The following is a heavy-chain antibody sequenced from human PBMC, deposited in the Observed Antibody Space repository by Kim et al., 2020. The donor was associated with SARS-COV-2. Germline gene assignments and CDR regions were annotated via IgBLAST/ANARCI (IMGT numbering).Heavy chain of an antibody. CDR1: GYTFTSYI. CDR2: INTNTENP. J-gene: IGHJ3*02. V-gene: IGHV7-4-1*02. CDR3: ARSQDIVVVVAATSAFDI. D-gene: IGHD2-15*01. Sequence: ASVKVSCKASGYTFTSYIMNWVRQAPGQGLEWMGWINTNTENPTYAQGFTGRFVFSLDISVSTAYLQISSLTAEDTAVYYCARSQDIVVVVAATSAFDIWGPGKMVTVSS.